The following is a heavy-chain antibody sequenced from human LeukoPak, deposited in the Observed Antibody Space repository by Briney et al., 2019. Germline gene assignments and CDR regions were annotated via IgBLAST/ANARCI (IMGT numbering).Heavy chain of an antibody. D-gene: IGHD3-3*01. CDR3: ATDRGWRTSGYYLYYFEY. Sequence: GGSLRLSCAVSGFTLSDHYMDWVRQAPGKGLEWVASIKHDGSEKYYVDSVRGRFTISRDNTKNSLYLQMSILRAEDTAVYYCATDRGWRTSGYYLYYFEYWGQGTLVTFSS. CDR1: GFTLSDHY. V-gene: IGHV3-7*01. CDR2: IKHDGSEK. J-gene: IGHJ4*02.